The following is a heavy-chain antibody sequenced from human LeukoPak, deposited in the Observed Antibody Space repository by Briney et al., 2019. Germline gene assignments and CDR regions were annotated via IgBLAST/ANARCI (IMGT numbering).Heavy chain of an antibody. Sequence: GESLKISCKGSGYSFTSYWIGWVRQMPGKGLEWMGIIYPGDSDIRYSPSFQGQVTISADKSISTAYLQWSSLKASDTAMYYCARPGEVVPAAPYYFDYWGQGTLVTVSS. CDR1: GYSFTSYW. V-gene: IGHV5-51*01. CDR2: IYPGDSDI. CDR3: ARPGEVVPAAPYYFDY. J-gene: IGHJ4*02. D-gene: IGHD2-2*01.